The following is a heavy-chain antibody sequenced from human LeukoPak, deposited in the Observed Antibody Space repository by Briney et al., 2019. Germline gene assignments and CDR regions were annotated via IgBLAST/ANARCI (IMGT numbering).Heavy chain of an antibody. V-gene: IGHV3-21*06. CDR2: FSSSGAFI. J-gene: IGHJ4*02. CDR1: GFTFSSYG. D-gene: IGHD3-22*01. Sequence: GGSLRLSCAASGFTFSSYGMAWVRPAPGKGLEWVSSFSSSGAFIYYVDSVKGRFTISRDNAKNSLYLQMNSLRVEDTAVYYCAKDDSSGYYPPGFDYWGQGTLVTVSS. CDR3: AKDDSSGYYPPGFDY.